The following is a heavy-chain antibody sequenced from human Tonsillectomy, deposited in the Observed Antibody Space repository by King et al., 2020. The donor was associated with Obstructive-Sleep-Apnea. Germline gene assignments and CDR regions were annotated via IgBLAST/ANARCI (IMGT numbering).Heavy chain of an antibody. V-gene: IGHV1-69*01. CDR1: GGTFSSYA. D-gene: IGHD2-21*02. CDR3: ARGDSGGDCYPTPYYYDYGMNV. CDR2: IIPIFGTA. J-gene: IGHJ6*02. Sequence: VQLVESGAEVKKPGSSVKVSCKASGGTFSSYAISWVRQAPGQGLEWMGGIIPIFGTANYAQKFQGRVTITADESTSTAYMELSSLRSEDTAVYYCARGDSGGDCYPTPYYYDYGMNVWGPGTTVTVS.